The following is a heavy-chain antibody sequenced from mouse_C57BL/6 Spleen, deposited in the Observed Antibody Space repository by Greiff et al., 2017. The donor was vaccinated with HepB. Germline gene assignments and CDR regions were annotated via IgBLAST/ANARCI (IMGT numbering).Heavy chain of an antibody. D-gene: IGHD6-1*01. CDR1: GYSFTSYY. CDR2: IYPGSGNT. V-gene: IGHV1-66*01. CDR3: ATQLANYFDY. J-gene: IGHJ2*01. Sequence: QVQLQQSGPELVKPGASVKISCKASGYSFTSYYIHWVKQRPGQGLEWIGWIYPGSGNTKYNEKFKGKATLTADTSSSTAYMQLSSLTSEDSAVYYCATQLANYFDYWGQGTTLTVSS.